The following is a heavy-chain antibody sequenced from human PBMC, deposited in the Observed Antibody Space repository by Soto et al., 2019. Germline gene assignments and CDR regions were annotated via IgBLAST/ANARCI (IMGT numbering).Heavy chain of an antibody. Sequence: GGSLRLSCTASGISLTNFWIHWVRQAPGKGLVWVSRINTQSTTINYADSVKGRFIISRDNAENTMNLQMNSLSAEDTGVYYCTKDTFGGRDSWGQGTLVTVSS. V-gene: IGHV3-74*01. D-gene: IGHD2-15*01. J-gene: IGHJ4*02. CDR3: TKDTFGGRDS. CDR2: INTQSTTI. CDR1: GISLTNFW.